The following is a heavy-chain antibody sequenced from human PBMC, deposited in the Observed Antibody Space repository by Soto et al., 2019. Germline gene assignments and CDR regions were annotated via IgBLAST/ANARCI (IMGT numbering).Heavy chain of an antibody. V-gene: IGHV4-34*01. J-gene: IGHJ4*02. CDR1: GGSFSDYY. D-gene: IGHD2-15*01. Sequence: QVQLQQWGAGLLKPSETLSLTCAVYGGSFSDYYWSWIRQPPGKGLEWIGEINHSGSTNYNPSLKSRVTISVDTSKNQFSLKLSSVPAADTAVYYCARGGGRDGYYFDYWGQGTLVTVSS. CDR2: INHSGST. CDR3: ARGGGRDGYYFDY.